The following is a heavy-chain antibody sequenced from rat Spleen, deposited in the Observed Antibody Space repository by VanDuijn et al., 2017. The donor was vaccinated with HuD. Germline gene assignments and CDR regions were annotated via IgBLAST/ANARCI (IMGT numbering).Heavy chain of an antibody. D-gene: IGHD3-3*01. CDR3: VRGSAFFDY. Sequence: QVQLKESGPGLVQPSQTLSLTCTVSGLSLTTNSVSWIRQPPGKGLEWVGGMWSHGGTDYNSAIKSRLSISRDTSKSQVFLKMNSLQTEDTAMYFCVRGSAFFDYWGQGVMVTVSS. CDR1: GLSLTTNS. CDR2: MWSHGGT. J-gene: IGHJ2*01. V-gene: IGHV2-47*01.